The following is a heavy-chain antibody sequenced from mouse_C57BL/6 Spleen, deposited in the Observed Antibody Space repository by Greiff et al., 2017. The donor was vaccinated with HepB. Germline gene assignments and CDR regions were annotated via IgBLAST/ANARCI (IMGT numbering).Heavy chain of an antibody. V-gene: IGHV1-50*01. D-gene: IGHD2-5*01. CDR2: IDPSDSYT. CDR1: GYTFTSYW. J-gene: IGHJ2*01. Sequence: QVQLQQSGAELVKPGASVKLSCKASGYTFTSYWMQWVKQRPGQGLEWIGEIDPSDSYTNYNQKFKGKATLTVDTSSSTAYMQLSSLTSEDSAVYYCARGGYSNYVDYWGQGTTLTVSS. CDR3: ARGGYSNYVDY.